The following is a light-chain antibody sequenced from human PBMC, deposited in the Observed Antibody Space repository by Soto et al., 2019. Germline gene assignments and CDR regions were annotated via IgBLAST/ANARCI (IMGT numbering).Light chain of an antibody. CDR1: QSVSGSY. J-gene: IGKJ2*01. CDR2: GAS. CDR3: QQYDTSSYT. Sequence: EVVLTQSPGTLSLSPGERATLSCRASQSVSGSYLTWYQQKPGQAPRRLIFGASSRASGTPDRFSGCGSGTDFTLTISRLEPEDFAVYYCQQYDTSSYTFGQGTKLEIK. V-gene: IGKV3-20*01.